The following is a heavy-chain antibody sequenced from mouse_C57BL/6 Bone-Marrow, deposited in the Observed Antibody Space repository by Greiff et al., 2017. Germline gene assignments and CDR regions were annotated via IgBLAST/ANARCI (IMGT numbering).Heavy chain of an antibody. D-gene: IGHD3-1*01. Sequence: VQLQQPGAELVKPGASVKLSCKASGYTFTSYWMQWVKQRPGQGLEWIGEIDPSDSYTNYNQKFKGKATLTVDTSSSTAYMQLSSLTSEDSAVYYCARGSYFDVWGTGTTGTVSS. CDR1: GYTFTSYW. CDR3: ARGSYFDV. V-gene: IGHV1-50*01. J-gene: IGHJ1*03. CDR2: IDPSDSYT.